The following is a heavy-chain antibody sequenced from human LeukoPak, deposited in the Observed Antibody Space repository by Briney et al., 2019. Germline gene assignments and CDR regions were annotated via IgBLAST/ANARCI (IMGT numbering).Heavy chain of an antibody. V-gene: IGHV4-34*01. CDR1: GGSFSGYY. D-gene: IGHD2-15*01. CDR3: ARDGGEYRRSFAFDI. CDR2: INHSGST. Sequence: SETLSLTCAVYGGSFSGYYWSWIRQPPGKGLEWIGEINHSGSTNYNPSLKSRVTISVDTSKNQFSLKLSSVTAADTAVYYCARDGGEYRRSFAFDIWGQGTMVTVSS. J-gene: IGHJ3*02.